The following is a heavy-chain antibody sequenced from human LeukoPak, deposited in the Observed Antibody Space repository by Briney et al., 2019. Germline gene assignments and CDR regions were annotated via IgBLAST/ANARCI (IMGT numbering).Heavy chain of an antibody. J-gene: IGHJ4*02. CDR2: IYPGDSDT. D-gene: IGHD2-15*01. CDR3: ASSPDCSGGSCYGGFDY. Sequence: GESLKISCKGSGYSFSSNWIGWVRQMPGKGLEWMGIIYPGDSDTRYSPSFQGQVTISADKSISTAYLQWSSLKASDTAMYYCASSPDCSGGSCYGGFDYWGQGTLVTVSS. V-gene: IGHV5-51*01. CDR1: GYSFSSNW.